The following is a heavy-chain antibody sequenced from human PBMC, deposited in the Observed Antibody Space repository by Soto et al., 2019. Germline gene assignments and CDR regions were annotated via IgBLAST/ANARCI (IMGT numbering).Heavy chain of an antibody. D-gene: IGHD4-17*01. J-gene: IGHJ2*01. Sequence: QVQLVESGGGVVQPGRSLRLSCAASGFTFSSYAIHWVRQAPGKGLEWVAVISYDGSHKYYADSVKDRFTISRDNSKNTLYVQMSSLRAEDTAVYYCARAGTTVTTAWYFDLWGRGTLVTVSS. CDR2: ISYDGSHK. V-gene: IGHV3-30-3*01. CDR1: GFTFSSYA. CDR3: ARAGTTVTTAWYFDL.